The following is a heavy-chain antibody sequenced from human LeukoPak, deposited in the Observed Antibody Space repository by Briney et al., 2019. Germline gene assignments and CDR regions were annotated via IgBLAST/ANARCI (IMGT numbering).Heavy chain of an antibody. CDR2: ISGSRGTT. CDR3: AKDRIAAAGTFFDY. Sequence: GGTLRLSCAASGFTFSSYGMSWVRQAPGKGLEWVSAISGSRGTTYYADSVKGRFTISRDNSKNTLYLQMNSLRAEDTAVYYCAKDRIAAAGTFFDYWGQGTLVTVSS. CDR1: GFTFSSYG. D-gene: IGHD6-13*01. V-gene: IGHV3-23*01. J-gene: IGHJ4*02.